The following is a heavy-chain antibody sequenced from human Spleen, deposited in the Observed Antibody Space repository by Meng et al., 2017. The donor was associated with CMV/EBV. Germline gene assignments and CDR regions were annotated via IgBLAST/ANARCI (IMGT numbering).Heavy chain of an antibody. V-gene: IGHV1-8*03. CDR3: ARGDTYCSSTSCYTGNWFDP. Sequence: FTSYDINWVRQATGQGLEWMGWMNPNSGNTGYAQKFQSRVTITRNTSISTAYMELSSLRSEDTAVYYCARGDTYCSSTSCYTGNWFDPWGQGTLVTVSS. CDR1: FTSYD. CDR2: MNPNSGNT. J-gene: IGHJ5*02. D-gene: IGHD2-2*02.